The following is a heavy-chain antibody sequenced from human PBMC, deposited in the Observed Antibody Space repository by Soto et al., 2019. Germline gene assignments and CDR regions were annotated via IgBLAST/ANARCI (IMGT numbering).Heavy chain of an antibody. Sequence: QVRLVQSGAEVKKPGSSVKVSCKASGGTFSSYAISWVRQAPGQGLEWMGGIIPIFGTANYAQKFQGRVTITADESTSTAYMELSSLRSEDTAVYYCAREGQGYYYDSSGYWFDYWGQGTLVTVSS. CDR2: IIPIFGTA. J-gene: IGHJ4*02. V-gene: IGHV1-69*01. CDR3: AREGQGYYYDSSGYWFDY. D-gene: IGHD3-22*01. CDR1: GGTFSSYA.